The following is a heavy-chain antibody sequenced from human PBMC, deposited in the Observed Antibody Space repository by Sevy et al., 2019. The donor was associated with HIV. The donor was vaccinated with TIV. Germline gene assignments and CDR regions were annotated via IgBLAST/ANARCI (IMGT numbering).Heavy chain of an antibody. J-gene: IGHJ4*02. CDR3: ARAYCSGGRCYSLAY. Sequence: ASMKVSCRASGYTFTSYKITWVRQAPGQGLECMGWISAFNGDTNYAQKFQGRVTMTTDTSTSTAYMELRSLRSDDTAVYYCARAYCSGGRCYSLAYWGQGTLVTVSS. D-gene: IGHD2-15*01. CDR1: GYTFTSYK. V-gene: IGHV1-18*01. CDR2: ISAFNGDT.